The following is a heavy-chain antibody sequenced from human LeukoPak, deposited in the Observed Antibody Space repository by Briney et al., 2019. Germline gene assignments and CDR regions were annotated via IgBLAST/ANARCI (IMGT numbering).Heavy chain of an antibody. CDR2: IYYSGST. CDR1: GGSISSYY. CDR3: ARVGVADAFDI. Sequence: PSEILSLTCTVSGGSISSYYWSWVRQPPGKGLEWIGYIYYSGSTNYNPSLKSRVTISVDTSKNQFSLKLSSVTAADTAVYYCARVGVADAFDIWGQGTMVTVSS. V-gene: IGHV4-59*01. D-gene: IGHD6-19*01. J-gene: IGHJ3*02.